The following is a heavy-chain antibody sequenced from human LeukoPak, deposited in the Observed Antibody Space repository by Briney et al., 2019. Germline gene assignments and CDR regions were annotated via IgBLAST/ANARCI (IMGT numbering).Heavy chain of an antibody. CDR2: ISTNGGAT. Sequence: GGSLRLSCTASGFTFSNYAMHWVRQAPGKGLEYVSAISTNGGATYYANSVKGRFTISRDNSKNTLYLQMGSLTSEDMAVYYRARGRGSSAKDYWGQGTLVTVSS. V-gene: IGHV3-64*01. CDR1: GFTFSNYA. CDR3: ARGRGSSAKDY. D-gene: IGHD2-15*01. J-gene: IGHJ4*02.